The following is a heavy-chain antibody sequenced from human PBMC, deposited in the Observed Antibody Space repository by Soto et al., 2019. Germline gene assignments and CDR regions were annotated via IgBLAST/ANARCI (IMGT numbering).Heavy chain of an antibody. V-gene: IGHV3-30-3*01. CDR1: GFTFSSYA. CDR2: ISYDGSNK. J-gene: IGHJ4*02. D-gene: IGHD3-3*01. Sequence: GSLRLSCAASGFTFSSYAMHWVRQAPGKGLEWVAVISYDGSNKYYADSVKGRFTISRDNSKNTLYLQMNSLRAEDTAVYYCARSHYDFWSGYYFDYWGQGTLVTVSS. CDR3: ARSHYDFWSGYYFDY.